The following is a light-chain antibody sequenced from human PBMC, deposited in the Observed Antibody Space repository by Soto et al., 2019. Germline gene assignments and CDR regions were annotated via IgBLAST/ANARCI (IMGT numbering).Light chain of an antibody. CDR1: SSNIGINS. Sequence: QSVLTQPPSASGTPGQRVTFSCSGGSSNIGINSVTWYQQFPGTAPKLLIYSDNQRPSGVPDRFSGSRSGTSASLAISGLQSDDEADYYCATWDDSLNGWVFGGGTKLTVL. V-gene: IGLV1-44*01. J-gene: IGLJ3*02. CDR2: SDN. CDR3: ATWDDSLNGWV.